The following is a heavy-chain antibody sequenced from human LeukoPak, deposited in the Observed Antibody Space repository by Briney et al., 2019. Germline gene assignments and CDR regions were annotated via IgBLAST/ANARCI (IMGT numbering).Heavy chain of an antibody. CDR1: GGTFSSYA. Sequence: SVKVSCKASGGTFSSYAISWVRQAPGQGLEWMGGIIPIFGTANYAQKFQGRVTITADESTSTAYMKLSSLRSEDTAVYYCASGYCSSTSCYTTLDYWGQGTLVTVSS. J-gene: IGHJ4*02. V-gene: IGHV1-69*13. CDR3: ASGYCSSTSCYTTLDY. CDR2: IIPIFGTA. D-gene: IGHD2-2*02.